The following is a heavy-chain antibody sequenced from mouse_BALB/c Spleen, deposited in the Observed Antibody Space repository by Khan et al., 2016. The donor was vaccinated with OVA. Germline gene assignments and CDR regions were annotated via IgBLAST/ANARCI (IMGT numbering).Heavy chain of an antibody. CDR2: ISFSGST. CDR3: IRSVYYAYAYAMDY. V-gene: IGHV3-2*02. CDR1: GYSITSDFA. D-gene: IGHD2-2*01. Sequence: EVQLQESGPGLVKPSQSLSLTCTATGYSITSDFAWNWVRQFPGNKLEWMGYISFSGSTSYDPSLKSRLSITRDTSKNPLFLPLSSVTTEDTATYYCIRSVYYAYAYAMDYWGQGTSVTVSS. J-gene: IGHJ4*01.